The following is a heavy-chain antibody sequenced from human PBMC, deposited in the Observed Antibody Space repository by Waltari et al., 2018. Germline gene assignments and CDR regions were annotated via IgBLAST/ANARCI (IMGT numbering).Heavy chain of an antibody. J-gene: IGHJ4*02. CDR1: GGSVTDTSYF. D-gene: IGHD2-2*01. CDR2: IYYDGNT. CDR3: ARQGLYCRSSNCVGLDFSH. Sequence: QESGPGLLKPSETLSLTCAVSGGSVTDTSYFWGWILQAPGKGLEWLGNIYYDGNTNYNPSLKSRVSISVDTSQKQFSLKLTSVTATDTAVYYCARQGLYCRSSNCVGLDFSHWGQGTLVAVS. V-gene: IGHV4-39*01.